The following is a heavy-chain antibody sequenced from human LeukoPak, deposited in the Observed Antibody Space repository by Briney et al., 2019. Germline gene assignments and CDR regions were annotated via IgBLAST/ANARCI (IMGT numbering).Heavy chain of an antibody. V-gene: IGHV3-30*02. J-gene: IGHJ4*02. CDR2: IRFEGTSK. Sequence: GGSLRLSCAASGFTFSNYGMHWVRQAPGKGLEWVAFIRFEGTSKYYADSVKSRCTISTDNAKNTLYLQMNSLRAEDTAVYYCAKDSIEGYTYGQYIYCFDYWGQGTLVTVSS. CDR3: AKDSIEGYTYGQYIYCFDY. D-gene: IGHD5-18*01. CDR1: GFTFSNYG.